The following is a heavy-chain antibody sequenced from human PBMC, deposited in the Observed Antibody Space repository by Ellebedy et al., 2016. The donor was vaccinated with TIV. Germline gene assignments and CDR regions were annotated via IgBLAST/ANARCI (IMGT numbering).Heavy chain of an antibody. Sequence: PGGSLRLSCAASGFTFSNYVMAWVRQVPGKGLEWVSAVSESDGRTFYADSVKGRSTISRDNSRNTLFLQMNSLRTEDTAVYYCTKRAENWGFFDCWGQGTLVTVSS. CDR2: VSESDGRT. V-gene: IGHV3-23*01. D-gene: IGHD7-27*01. CDR3: TKRAENWGFFDC. CDR1: GFTFSNYV. J-gene: IGHJ4*02.